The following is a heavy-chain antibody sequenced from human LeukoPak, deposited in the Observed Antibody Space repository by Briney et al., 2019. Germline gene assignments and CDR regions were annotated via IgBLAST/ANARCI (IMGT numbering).Heavy chain of an antibody. D-gene: IGHD5-18*01. CDR3: AREGGSSYGYAYH. CDR1: GYTFTSSY. Sequence: ASVKVSCKASGYTFTSSYIHWVRQAPGQGLEWMGWINPHSGDTNYAHKFQGRVTMTRDTSISIAYTELSSLKSDDTAVYYCAREGGSSYGYAYHWGQGTLVTVSS. J-gene: IGHJ5*02. V-gene: IGHV1-2*07. CDR2: INPHSGDT.